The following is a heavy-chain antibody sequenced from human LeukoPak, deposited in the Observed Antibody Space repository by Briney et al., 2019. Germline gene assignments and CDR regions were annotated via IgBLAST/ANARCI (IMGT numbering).Heavy chain of an antibody. CDR2: ISYDRTKK. Sequence: GRSLRLSCAASGFTFSNHGMHWVRQAPGKGLEGVAIISYDRTKKYYAESVKGRCTISRDSSNNTLYLQMSSLRAEDTAMYYCAKETLGYCSSTSCQETYGMDVWGQGTTVIVSS. J-gene: IGHJ6*02. V-gene: IGHV3-30*18. D-gene: IGHD2-2*01. CDR1: GFTFSNHG. CDR3: AKETLGYCSSTSCQETYGMDV.